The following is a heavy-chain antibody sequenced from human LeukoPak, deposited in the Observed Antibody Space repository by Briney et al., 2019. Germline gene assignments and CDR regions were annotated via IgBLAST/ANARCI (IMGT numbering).Heavy chain of an antibody. D-gene: IGHD6-19*01. CDR3: VTESGWLFDY. Sequence: GGSLRLSCAASGFTFSSYEVNWVRQAPGKGLEWVSYISSSGSTIYYADSVKGRFTISRDNAKNSLYLQMNSLRAEDTAMYYCVTESGWLFDYWGQGTLVTVSS. V-gene: IGHV3-48*03. CDR2: ISSSGSTI. J-gene: IGHJ4*02. CDR1: GFTFSSYE.